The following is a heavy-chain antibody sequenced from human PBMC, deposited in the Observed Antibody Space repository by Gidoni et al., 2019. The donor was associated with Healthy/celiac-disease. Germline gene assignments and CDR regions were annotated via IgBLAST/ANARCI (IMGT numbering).Heavy chain of an antibody. V-gene: IGHV4-34*01. CDR2: INPRGST. Sequence: QVQLQQWGAGLLKPSETLSLRCAFYGFSFSGYYWSWIRQPPGKGLEGSGEINPRGSTNYSPSLKSRVTISVDTSKNQFSLKLRSVTAADTAVYYCARSNNYYYYYMDVWGKGTTVTVSS. CDR3: ARSNNYYYYYMDV. J-gene: IGHJ6*03. CDR1: GFSFSGYY.